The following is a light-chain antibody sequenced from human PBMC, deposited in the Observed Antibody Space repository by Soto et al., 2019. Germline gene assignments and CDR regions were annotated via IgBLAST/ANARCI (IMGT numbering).Light chain of an antibody. CDR1: QSISSK. J-gene: IGKJ1*01. CDR2: GAS. CDR3: QHYNDWRWT. Sequence: EIVMTQSPATLSVSPGEGATLSCRASQSISSKLAWYQQKRGQAPRLLIYGASTRATGVPARFSGSGSGTEFTLTISSLQSEDLAVYYCQHYNDWRWTFGQGTKAEIK. V-gene: IGKV3-15*01.